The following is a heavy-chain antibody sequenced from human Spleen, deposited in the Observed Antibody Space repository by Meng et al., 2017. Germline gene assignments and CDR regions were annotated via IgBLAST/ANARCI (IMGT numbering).Heavy chain of an antibody. CDR3: ARGAGYIVVVPAAIDY. Sequence: GESLKISCAASGFTFSSYGMHWVRQAPGKGLEWVSYISSSGSTIYYADSVKGRFTISRDNAKNSLYLQMNSLRAEDTAVYYCARGAGYIVVVPAAIDYWGQGTLVTVSS. CDR2: ISSSGSTI. V-gene: IGHV3-48*04. D-gene: IGHD2-2*01. J-gene: IGHJ4*02. CDR1: GFTFSSYG.